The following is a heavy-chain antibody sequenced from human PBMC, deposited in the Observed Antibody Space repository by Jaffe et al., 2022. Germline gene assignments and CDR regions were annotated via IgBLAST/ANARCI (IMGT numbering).Heavy chain of an antibody. CDR3: ARDTGLIVVAPNAFDI. CDR2: ISSSGSTI. J-gene: IGHJ3*02. CDR1: GFTFSSYE. Sequence: EVQLVESGGGLVQPGGSLRLSCAASGFTFSSYEMNWVRQAPGKGLEWVSYISSSGSTIYYADSVKGRFTISRDNAKNSLYLQMNSLRAEDTAVYYCARDTGLIVVAPNAFDIWGQGTMVTVSS. D-gene: IGHD3-22*01. V-gene: IGHV3-48*03.